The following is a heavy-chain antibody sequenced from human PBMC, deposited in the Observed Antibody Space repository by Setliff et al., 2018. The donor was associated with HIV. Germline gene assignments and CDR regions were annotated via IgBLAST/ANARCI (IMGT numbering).Heavy chain of an antibody. D-gene: IGHD6-19*01. V-gene: IGHV1-18*01. Sequence: ASVKVSCKASGYTFTSYGISWVRQAPGQGLEWMGWISAYNGNTNYAQKLQGRVTMTTDTSTSTAYMELRSLRSDDTAVYYCARLGSGWSDSYYYAMDVWGQGTTVTVSS. CDR1: GYTFTSYG. CDR3: ARLGSGWSDSYYYAMDV. J-gene: IGHJ6*01. CDR2: ISAYNGNT.